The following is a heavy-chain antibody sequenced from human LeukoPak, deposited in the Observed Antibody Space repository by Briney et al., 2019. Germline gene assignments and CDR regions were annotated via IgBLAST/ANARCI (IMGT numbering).Heavy chain of an antibody. CDR1: GFTLSSYA. D-gene: IGHD3-16*02. V-gene: IGHV3-23*01. J-gene: IGHJ3*02. CDR2: ISGSGGST. CDR3: AKAFPGLRVWGSYPDAFDI. Sequence: PGGSLRLFCAASGFTLSSYAMSWVRQAPGKGLEWVSAISGSGGSTYYADSVKGRFTISRDNSKNTLYLQMNSLRAEDTAVYYCAKAFPGLRVWGSYPDAFDIWGQGTMVTVSS.